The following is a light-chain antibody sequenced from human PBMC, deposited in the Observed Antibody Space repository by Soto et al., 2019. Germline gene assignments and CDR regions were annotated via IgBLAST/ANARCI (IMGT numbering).Light chain of an antibody. J-gene: IGLJ2*01. CDR2: DNN. CDR1: SSNIGSNY. CDR3: GTWDSSLSAVV. Sequence: QSVLTQPPSVSAAPGQKVTISCSGSSSNIGSNYVSWYQQLPGTAPKLLIYDNNKQPSGIPDRFSGSKSGTSATLGITGLQTGDEADYYCGTWDSSLSAVVFGGGTKVTVL. V-gene: IGLV1-51*01.